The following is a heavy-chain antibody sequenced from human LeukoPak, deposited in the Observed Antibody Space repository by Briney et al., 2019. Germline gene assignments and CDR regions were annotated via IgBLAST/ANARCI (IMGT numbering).Heavy chain of an antibody. CDR2: ISSSSSYI. V-gene: IGHV3-21*01. CDR3: ARASYSSSWSHFDY. CDR1: GFTFSSYS. J-gene: IGHJ4*02. Sequence: GGSLRLSCAASGFTFSSYSVNWVRQAPGKGLEWVSSISSSSSYIYYADSVKGRFTISRDNAKNSLYLQMNSLRAEDTAVYYCARASYSSSWSHFDYWGQGTLVTVSS. D-gene: IGHD6-13*01.